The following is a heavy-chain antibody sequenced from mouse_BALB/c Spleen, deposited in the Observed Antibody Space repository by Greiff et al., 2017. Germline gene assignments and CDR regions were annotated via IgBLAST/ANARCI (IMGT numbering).Heavy chain of an antibody. CDR1: GFTFSSYA. Sequence: EVQVVESGGGLVKPGGSLKLSCAASGFTFSSYAMSWVRQTPEKRLEWVATISSGGSYTYYPDSVKGRFTISRDNAKNTLYLQMSSLRSEDTAMYYCAREGTGTVFAYWGQGTLVTVSA. D-gene: IGHD4-1*01. CDR2: ISSGGSYT. J-gene: IGHJ3*01. CDR3: AREGTGTVFAY. V-gene: IGHV5-9-3*01.